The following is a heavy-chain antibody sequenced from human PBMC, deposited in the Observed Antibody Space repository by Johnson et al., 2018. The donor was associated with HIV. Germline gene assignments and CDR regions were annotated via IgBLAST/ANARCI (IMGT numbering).Heavy chain of an antibody. D-gene: IGHD1/OR15-1a*01. Sequence: VQLVESGGGLVKPGGSLRLSCAASGFSFSDYYMSWIRQAPGKGLVWVSVIYSGGSTYYADSVKGRFTISRDNSKNTLYLQMNSLRAEDTALYYCARGGLGFQNIHDPLDVWGQGTMVTVSS. CDR3: ARGGLGFQNIHDPLDV. J-gene: IGHJ3*01. CDR2: IYSGGST. V-gene: IGHV3-66*02. CDR1: GFSFSDYY.